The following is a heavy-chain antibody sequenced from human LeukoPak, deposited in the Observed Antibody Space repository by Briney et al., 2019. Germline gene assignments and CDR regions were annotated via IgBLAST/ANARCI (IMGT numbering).Heavy chain of an antibody. CDR2: IRSDGSSK. CDR3: AKGDSTSPGGGY. J-gene: IGHJ4*02. CDR1: RFTFSSYG. D-gene: IGHD3-16*01. Sequence: GGSLRLSCAASRFTFSSYGMHWVRQAPGKGLEWVAFIRSDGSSKYYVDSVRGRFTISRDNSKNTLYLQMNSLRVEDTAVYYCAKGDSTSPGGGYWGQGTLVAVSS. V-gene: IGHV3-30*02.